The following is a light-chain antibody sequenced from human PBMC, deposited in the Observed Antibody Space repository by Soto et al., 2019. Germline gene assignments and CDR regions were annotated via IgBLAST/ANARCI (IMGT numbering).Light chain of an antibody. CDR2: DAS. Sequence: IQMTQSPSTLSASLGDRVTITWRASQTISSWLDGYQQKPGKAPEXRIYDASTLESGVPSRFSGSGSGTEVSLTISSPQHDDFATFYCQQYSSFSRTFGQGTKVDIK. CDR1: QTISSW. V-gene: IGKV1-5*01. CDR3: QQYSSFSRT. J-gene: IGKJ1*01.